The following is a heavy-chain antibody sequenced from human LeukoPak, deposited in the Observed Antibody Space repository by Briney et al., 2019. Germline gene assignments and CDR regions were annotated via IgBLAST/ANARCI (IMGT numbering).Heavy chain of an antibody. V-gene: IGHV5-51*01. CDR2: IYPGASDT. CDR3: ARRGYCSGGSCYSFDY. D-gene: IGHD2-15*01. CDR1: GYSFTSYW. J-gene: IGHJ4*02. Sequence: GESLKISCKGSGYSFTSYWIGWVRQMPGKGLEWMGIIYPGASDTRYSPSFQGQVTISADKSISTAYLQWSSLKASDTAMYYCARRGYCSGGSCYSFDYWGQGTLVTVSS.